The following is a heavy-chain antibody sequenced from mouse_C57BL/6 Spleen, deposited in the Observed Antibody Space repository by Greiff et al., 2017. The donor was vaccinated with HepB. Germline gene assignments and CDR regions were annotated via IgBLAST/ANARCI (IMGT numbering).Heavy chain of an antibody. V-gene: IGHV1-76*01. CDR3: AKGGYYFDY. J-gene: IGHJ2*01. CDR1: GYTFTDYY. Sequence: QVQLQQSGAELVRPGASVKLSCKASGYTFTDYYINWVKQRPGQGLEWIARIYPGSGNTYYNEKFKGKATLTAEKSSSTAYMQLSSLTSEDSAVYCCAKGGYYFDYWGQGTTLTVSS. CDR2: IYPGSGNT.